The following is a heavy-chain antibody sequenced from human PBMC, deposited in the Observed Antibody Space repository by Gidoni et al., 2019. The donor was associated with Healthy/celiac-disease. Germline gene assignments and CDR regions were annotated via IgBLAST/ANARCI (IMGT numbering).Heavy chain of an antibody. V-gene: IGHV1-2*04. CDR2: INPNSGGT. CDR1: GYTVTGYY. D-gene: IGHD2-2*02. J-gene: IGHJ6*02. Sequence: QVQLVQSGAEVKKHGASVKVSCKASGYTVTGYYMHWVRQAPGQWLEWMGWINPNSGGTNYAQKFQGWVTMTRDTSISTAYMELSRLRSDDTAVYYCARGHCSSTSCYRYYYYYYGMDVWGQGTTVTVSS. CDR3: ARGHCSSTSCYRYYYYYYGMDV.